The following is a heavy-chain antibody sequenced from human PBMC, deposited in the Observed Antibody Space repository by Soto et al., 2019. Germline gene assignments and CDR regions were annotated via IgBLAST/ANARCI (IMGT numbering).Heavy chain of an antibody. Sequence: GGSLRLSCAASGFSFSNYAMHWVRQAPGKGLEWVAVIWYDGSNKYYADSVKGRFTISKDNSQTTVYLQMNSLRAEDSAVYYCTRDPYGGSRYYFDSCGQGTLVTVSS. CDR2: IWYDGSNK. CDR1: GFSFSNYA. J-gene: IGHJ4*02. D-gene: IGHD1-26*01. CDR3: TRDPYGGSRYYFDS. V-gene: IGHV3-33*01.